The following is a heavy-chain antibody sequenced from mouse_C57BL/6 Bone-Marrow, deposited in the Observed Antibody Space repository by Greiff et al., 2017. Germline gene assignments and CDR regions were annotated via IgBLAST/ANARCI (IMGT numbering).Heavy chain of an antibody. V-gene: IGHV2-5*01. D-gene: IGHD2-1*01. CDR3: AKKGCNYLYYYAMDY. CDR1: GFSLTSYG. Sequence: VQLQQSGPGLVQPSQSLSITCTVSGFSLTSYGVHWVRQSPGKGLEWLGVIWRGGSTDYNAAFMSRLSITKDNSKSQVFFKMNSLQADDTAIYXCAKKGCNYLYYYAMDYWGQGTSVTVSS. J-gene: IGHJ4*01. CDR2: IWRGGST.